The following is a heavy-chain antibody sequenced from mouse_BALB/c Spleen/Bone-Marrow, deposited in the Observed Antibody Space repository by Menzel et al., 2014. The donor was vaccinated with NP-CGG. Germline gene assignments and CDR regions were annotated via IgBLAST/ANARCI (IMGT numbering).Heavy chain of an antibody. CDR2: IRNKANGYTT. CDR3: AREIINDYHWYFDV. Sequence: DVHLVESGGGLVQPGGSLRLSCATSGFTFTDYYMSWVRQPPGKALEWLGFIRNKANGYTTEYSASVKGRFTISRDNSQSILYLQMNTLRAEDSATYYCAREIINDYHWYFDVCGAGTTVTVSS. V-gene: IGHV7-3*02. D-gene: IGHD2-4*01. CDR1: GFTFTDYY. J-gene: IGHJ1*01.